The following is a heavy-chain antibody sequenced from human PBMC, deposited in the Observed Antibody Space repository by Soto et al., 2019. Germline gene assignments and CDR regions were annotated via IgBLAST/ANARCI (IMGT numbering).Heavy chain of an antibody. V-gene: IGHV4-59*08. D-gene: IGHD3-10*01. CDR1: GDSISYYY. Sequence: SETLSLTCTVSGDSISYYYWSWIRQPPGKGLEWIGYIYYSGSTNYNPSLKSRVTISVDTSKNQFSLKLSSVTAADTAVYYCAGLLWFGGAYYYYYMDVWGKGTTVTVSS. CDR2: IYYSGST. J-gene: IGHJ6*03. CDR3: AGLLWFGGAYYYYYMDV.